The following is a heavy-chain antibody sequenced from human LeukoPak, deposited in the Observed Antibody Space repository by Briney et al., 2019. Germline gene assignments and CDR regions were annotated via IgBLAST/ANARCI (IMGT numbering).Heavy chain of an antibody. CDR3: ANGYYYGSGSYYKEAFDI. V-gene: IGHV3-21*01. CDR1: GFTFSSFN. Sequence: GGSLRLSCAASGFTFSSFNMNWVRQAPGKGLEWVSSISSTSSLIWYADSLKGRFTISRDNAKNSLYLQMDSLRAEDTAVYYCANGYYYGSGSYYKEAFDIWGQGTMVTVSS. D-gene: IGHD3-10*01. J-gene: IGHJ3*02. CDR2: ISSTSSLI.